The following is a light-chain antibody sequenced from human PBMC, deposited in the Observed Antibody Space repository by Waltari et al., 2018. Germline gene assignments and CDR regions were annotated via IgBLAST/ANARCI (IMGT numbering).Light chain of an antibody. CDR2: YNT. CDR3: QVWGDDSGPYVI. J-gene: IGLJ2*01. Sequence: SYVLTQPPSMSVAPGKTARITCGGSNIGGKSVQWSQQKPGQAPVLVMHYNTDRPSGIPGRFSGSNSGNTATLTINRVEAGDEADYYCQVWGDDSGPYVIFGGGTKLTVL. V-gene: IGLV3-21*04. CDR1: NIGGKS.